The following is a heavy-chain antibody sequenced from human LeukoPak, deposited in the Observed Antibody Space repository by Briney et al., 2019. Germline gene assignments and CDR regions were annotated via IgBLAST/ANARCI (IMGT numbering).Heavy chain of an antibody. D-gene: IGHD5/OR15-5a*01. Sequence: PGGSLRLSCAPSGLTFSISAMGWVRQPPGRGRGWVAVISYDGSNKYYADSVKARFTIYKDNSKNPLYLQINSLRAEDTAVYYCARENSGLDYWGQGTLVTVSS. CDR2: ISYDGSNK. J-gene: IGHJ4*02. CDR3: ARENSGLDY. CDR1: GLTFSISA. V-gene: IGHV3-30*19.